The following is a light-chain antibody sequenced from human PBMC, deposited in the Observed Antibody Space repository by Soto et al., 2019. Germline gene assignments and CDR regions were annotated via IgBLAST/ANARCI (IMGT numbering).Light chain of an antibody. J-gene: IGKJ1*01. CDR1: QGIRHY. V-gene: IGKV1-27*01. CDR2: EAS. CDR3: QQYNNWPQT. Sequence: DIQMTQSPSSLSASVGDRVTITCRASQGIRHYLAWYQQKPGKVPKLLIYEASNLQSGVPSRFSGSGSGTEFTLTISSLQSEDFAEYHCQQYNNWPQTFGQGTKVDIK.